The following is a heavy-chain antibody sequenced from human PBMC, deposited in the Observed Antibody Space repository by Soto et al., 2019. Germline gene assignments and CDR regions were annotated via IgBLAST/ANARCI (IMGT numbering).Heavy chain of an antibody. CDR3: ARSCWTYYDFWSGYFIKDYYYYMDV. J-gene: IGHJ6*03. V-gene: IGHV1-69*02. D-gene: IGHD3-3*01. Sequence: SVKVSCKASGGTFSSYTISWVRQTPGQGLEWMGRIIPILGIANYAQKFQGRVTITTDTSTSTAYMELRSLRSDDTAVYYCARSCWTYYDFWSGYFIKDYYYYMDVWGKGTTVTVSS. CDR1: GGTFSSYT. CDR2: IIPILGIA.